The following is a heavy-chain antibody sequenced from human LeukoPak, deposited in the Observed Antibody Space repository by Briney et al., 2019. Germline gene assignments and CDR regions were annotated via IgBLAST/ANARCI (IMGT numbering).Heavy chain of an antibody. CDR1: GGSFSGYY. D-gene: IGHD5-12*01. V-gene: IGHV4-34*01. CDR2: INHSGST. CDR3: ARGGYSGYLTY. J-gene: IGHJ4*02. Sequence: SETLSLTCAVYGGSFSGYYWSWIRQPPGKGLEWIGEINHSGSTNYNPSLKSRVTISVDTSKNQFSLKLSSVTAADTAVYYCARGGYSGYLTYWGQGTLVTVS.